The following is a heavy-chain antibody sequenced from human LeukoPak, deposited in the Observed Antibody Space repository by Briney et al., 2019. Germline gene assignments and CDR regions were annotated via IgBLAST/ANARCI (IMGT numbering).Heavy chain of an antibody. Sequence: SETLSLTCTVSNYSISSGYFWGWIRQPPVKGLEWIGSIYHSGITYYNPSLKSRVTISVDTSKNQFSLKLSSVTAADTAVYYCAKHLRYFDWLLRDFWGQGTLVTVSS. CDR3: AKHLRYFDWLLRDF. D-gene: IGHD3-9*01. CDR2: IYHSGIT. J-gene: IGHJ4*02. CDR1: NYSISSGYF. V-gene: IGHV4-38-2*02.